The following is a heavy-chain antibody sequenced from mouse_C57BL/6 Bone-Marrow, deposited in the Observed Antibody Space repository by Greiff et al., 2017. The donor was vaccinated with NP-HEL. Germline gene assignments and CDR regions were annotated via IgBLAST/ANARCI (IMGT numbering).Heavy chain of an antibody. J-gene: IGHJ2*01. CDR3: ARSKGSTFDY. CDR1: GYTFTSYW. Sequence: QVQLKQPGAELVRPGTSVKLSCKASGYTFTSYWMHWVKQRPGQGLEWIGVIDPSDSYTNYNQKFKGKATLTVDTSSSTAYMQLSSLTSEDSAVYYCARSKGSTFDYWGQGTTLTVSS. CDR2: IDPSDSYT. V-gene: IGHV1-59*01. D-gene: IGHD1-1*01.